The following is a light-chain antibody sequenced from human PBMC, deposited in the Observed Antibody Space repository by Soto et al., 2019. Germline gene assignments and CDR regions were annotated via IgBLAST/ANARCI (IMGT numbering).Light chain of an antibody. Sequence: DIVLTQSPATLSLSPGERATLSCRASQTINTYLAWYQQKPGQPPRLLIYDASTRATGIPPRFSGSGSGTDVTLTISSLEPEDFAVYYCHQRSNWARTFGQGTKVEIK. CDR2: DAS. CDR3: HQRSNWART. J-gene: IGKJ1*01. V-gene: IGKV3-11*01. CDR1: QTINTY.